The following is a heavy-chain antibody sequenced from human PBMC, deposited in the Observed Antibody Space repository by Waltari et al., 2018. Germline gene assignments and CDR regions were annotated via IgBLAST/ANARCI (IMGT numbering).Heavy chain of an antibody. V-gene: IGHV3-66*01. CDR2: IYSGGDA. D-gene: IGHD1-26*01. J-gene: IGHJ4*02. Sequence: DVQLVESGGGLVQPGGSLRLSCASSALTVGNNYMSWVRQPPGKGLEWVSLIYSGGDAFYADSVKGRFTISRDNSKNTLYLQMNSLRAEDTAVYYCARPSSGSHNYWGRGTLVTVSS. CDR1: ALTVGNNY. CDR3: ARPSSGSHNY.